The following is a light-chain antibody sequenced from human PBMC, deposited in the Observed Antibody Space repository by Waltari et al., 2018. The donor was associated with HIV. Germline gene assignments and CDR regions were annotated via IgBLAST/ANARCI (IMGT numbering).Light chain of an antibody. J-gene: IGLJ3*02. Sequence: QTVVTQEPSFSVSPGGTITPTCGLSSGSVSSSYYPSWYQQTTGQLPRTLIYNTDTRSSGVPDRFSGSIVGNKAALTITGAQSEDESDYYCLLYMASGRVFGGGTRLTVL. CDR3: LLYMASGRV. CDR1: SGSVSSSYY. V-gene: IGLV8-61*01. CDR2: NTD.